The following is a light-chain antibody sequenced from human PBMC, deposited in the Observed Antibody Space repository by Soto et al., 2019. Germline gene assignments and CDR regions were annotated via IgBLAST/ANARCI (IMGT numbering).Light chain of an antibody. CDR1: QTISSW. J-gene: IGKJ1*01. Sequence: HSTQSPSTPSGSVGDRVTVTCRASQTISSWLAWYQQKPGKAPKLLIYKASTLKSGVPSRFSGSGSGTEFTLTISSLQPDDFATYYCQHYNSYSEAFGQGTKVDIK. V-gene: IGKV1-5*03. CDR2: KAS. CDR3: QHYNSYSEA.